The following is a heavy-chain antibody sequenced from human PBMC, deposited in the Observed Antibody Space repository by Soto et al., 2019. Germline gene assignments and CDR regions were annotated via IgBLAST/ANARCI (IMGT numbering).Heavy chain of an antibody. CDR3: ARVFLIRYSSPGIDY. D-gene: IGHD3-16*02. CDR1: GGSISSYY. V-gene: IGHV4-4*07. J-gene: IGHJ4*02. CDR2: IYTSGST. Sequence: SETLSLTCTVSGGSISSYYWSWIRQPAGKGLEWIGRIYTSGSTNYNPSLKSRVTMSVDTSKNQFSLKLSSVTAADTAVYYCARVFLIRYSSPGIDYSGQALLVTVSS.